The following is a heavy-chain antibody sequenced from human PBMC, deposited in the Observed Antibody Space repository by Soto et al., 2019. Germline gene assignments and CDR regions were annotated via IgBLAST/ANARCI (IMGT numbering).Heavy chain of an antibody. CDR1: GYTFTSYG. D-gene: IGHD4-17*01. CDR3: ARDRATVTTERAFDI. J-gene: IGHJ3*02. Sequence: ASVKVSCKASGYTFTSYGISWVRQAPGQGLEWMGWISAYNGNTNYAQKIQGRVTMTTDTSTSTAYMELRSLRSDDTAVYYCARDRATVTTERAFDIWGQGTMVTVSS. V-gene: IGHV1-18*01. CDR2: ISAYNGNT.